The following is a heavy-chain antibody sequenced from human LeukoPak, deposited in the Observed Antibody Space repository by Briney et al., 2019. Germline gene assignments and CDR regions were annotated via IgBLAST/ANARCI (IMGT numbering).Heavy chain of an antibody. Sequence: GGSLRLSCAASGFTFSSHSMNWVRQAPGKGLEWVSSISSSSSYIYYPDSVKGRFTIYRDNAKNSLYLQMNSLRAEDTAVYYCARDLSAYYYDSSENWFDPWGQGTLVTVSS. J-gene: IGHJ5*02. CDR2: ISSSSSYI. CDR1: GFTFSSHS. D-gene: IGHD3-22*01. V-gene: IGHV3-21*01. CDR3: ARDLSAYYYDSSENWFDP.